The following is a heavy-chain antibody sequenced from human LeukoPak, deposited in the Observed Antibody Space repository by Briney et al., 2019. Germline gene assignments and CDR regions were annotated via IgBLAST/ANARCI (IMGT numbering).Heavy chain of an antibody. D-gene: IGHD2-2*01. V-gene: IGHV3-48*03. CDR2: ISGSASSI. CDR3: ARGPLVGYCSDTSCYEAY. J-gene: IGHJ4*02. Sequence: GGSLRLSCAASGFTFSVYAMKWVRQAPGKGLEWVSYISGSASSIYYADSVKGRFTISRDNAKNSLFLQMNSLTADDTAIYYCARGPLVGYCSDTSCYEAYWGQGTLVTVSS. CDR1: GFTFSVYA.